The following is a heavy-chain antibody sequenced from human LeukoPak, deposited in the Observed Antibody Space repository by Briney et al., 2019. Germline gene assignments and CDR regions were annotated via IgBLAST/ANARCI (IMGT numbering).Heavy chain of an antibody. Sequence: GGSLRLSCAASGFTFSSYAMHWVRQAPGKGLEWVAVISYDGSNKYYADSVKGRFTISRDNSKNTLYLQMNSLRAEDTAVYYCARAITMIVVVIGAFDIWGQGTMVTVSS. J-gene: IGHJ3*02. D-gene: IGHD3-22*01. CDR2: ISYDGSNK. V-gene: IGHV3-30*04. CDR3: ARAITMIVVVIGAFDI. CDR1: GFTFSSYA.